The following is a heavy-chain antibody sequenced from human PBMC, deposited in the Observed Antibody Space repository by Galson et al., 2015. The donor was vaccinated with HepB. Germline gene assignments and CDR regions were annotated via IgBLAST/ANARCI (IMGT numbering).Heavy chain of an antibody. CDR1: GFNFNIYN. J-gene: IGHJ4*02. V-gene: IGHV3-21*01. Sequence: SLRLSCAASGFNFNIYNMNWVRQAPGKGLEWVSSISSTSSYIYYADSVKGRFTISRDNAKNSLYLQMNSLRAEDTAVYYCARDPPLGTPFDYWGQGTLVTVSS. CDR2: ISSTSSYI. D-gene: IGHD7-27*01. CDR3: ARDPPLGTPFDY.